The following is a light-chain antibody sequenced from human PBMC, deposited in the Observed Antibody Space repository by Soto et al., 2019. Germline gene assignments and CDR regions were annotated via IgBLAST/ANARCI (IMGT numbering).Light chain of an antibody. Sequence: QSALTQPASVSGSPGQSITISCTGTSSDVGGYNYVSWYQQHPGRAPKLIIYDVTNRPSGISNRFSGSKSGNTASLTISGLRTEDEADYYCISFTSRHIYVFGTGTKLTVL. V-gene: IGLV2-14*03. CDR3: ISFTSRHIYV. CDR1: SSDVGGYNY. J-gene: IGLJ1*01. CDR2: DVT.